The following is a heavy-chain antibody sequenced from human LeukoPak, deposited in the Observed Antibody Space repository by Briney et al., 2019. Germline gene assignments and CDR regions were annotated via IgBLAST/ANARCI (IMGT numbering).Heavy chain of an antibody. Sequence: SETLSLTCTVSGGSISTYYWSWIRQPPGKGLEWIGYSYHSGGTYSNPSLKSRVTISVDTSKNQFSLKLNSVTAADTAVYYCARVGSGNFDYWGQGTLVTVSS. J-gene: IGHJ4*02. CDR3: ARVGSGNFDY. CDR2: SYHSGGT. D-gene: IGHD1-26*01. V-gene: IGHV4-59*01. CDR1: GGSISTYY.